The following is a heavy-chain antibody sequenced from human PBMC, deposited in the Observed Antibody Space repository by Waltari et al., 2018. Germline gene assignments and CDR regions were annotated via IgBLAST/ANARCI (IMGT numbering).Heavy chain of an antibody. CDR2: ISSSSSTI. Sequence: VRQAPGKGLEWISLISSSSSTIYYADSVKGRFTISRDNAKNSLYLQMNSLRDEDTALYYCARNWGIDYWGQGTLVTVSS. J-gene: IGHJ4*02. D-gene: IGHD7-27*01. V-gene: IGHV3-48*02. CDR3: ARNWGIDY.